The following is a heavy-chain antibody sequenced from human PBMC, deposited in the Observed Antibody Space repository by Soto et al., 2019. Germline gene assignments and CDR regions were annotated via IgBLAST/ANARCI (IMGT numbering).Heavy chain of an antibody. Sequence: GASVKVSCKTSGYTFSDHYTHWVRQAPGQGLEWMGWINPNSGGTGYAEKFQGRVTMTRDTSISIAYMELNRLNSDDTAVYYCVRGGPVAGPTSSEAYHPFDFWGQGTLVTVSS. CDR1: GYTFSDHY. J-gene: IGHJ4*02. CDR2: INPNSGGT. CDR3: VRGGPVAGPTSSEAYHPFDF. D-gene: IGHD6-19*01. V-gene: IGHV1-2*02.